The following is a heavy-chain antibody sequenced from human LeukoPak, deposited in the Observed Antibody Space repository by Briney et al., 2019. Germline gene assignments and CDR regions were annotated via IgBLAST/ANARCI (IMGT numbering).Heavy chain of an antibody. J-gene: IGHJ4*02. Sequence: GGSLRLSCAASGFTFSDYTMQWVRQAPGKGLEWVALLPPDGSYQYYADSLKGRFTISRDNFKNALYLQMNSLRHEDTAVYCARGLHDRSWYGAHWGQGTLLSVSS. CDR1: GFTFSDYT. D-gene: IGHD6-13*01. V-gene: IGHV3-30*04. CDR3: ARGLHDRSWYGAH. CDR2: LPPDGSYQ.